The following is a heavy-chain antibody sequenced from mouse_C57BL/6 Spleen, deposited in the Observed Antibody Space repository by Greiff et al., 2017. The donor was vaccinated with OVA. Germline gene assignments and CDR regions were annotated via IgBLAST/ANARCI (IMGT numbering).Heavy chain of an antibody. CDR3: ANYDYYYAMDY. CDR2: IYPGSGST. CDR1: GYTFTSYW. Sequence: QVQLQQPGAELVKPGASVKMSCKASGYTFTSYWITWVKQRPGQGLEWIGDIYPGSGSTNYNEKFKSKGTLTVDTSSSTAYMQLSSLTSEDSAVYYCANYDYYYAMDYWGQGTSVTVSS. J-gene: IGHJ4*01. D-gene: IGHD2-4*01. V-gene: IGHV1-55*01.